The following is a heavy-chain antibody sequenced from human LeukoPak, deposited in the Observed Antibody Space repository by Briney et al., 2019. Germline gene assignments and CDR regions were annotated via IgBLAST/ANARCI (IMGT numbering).Heavy chain of an antibody. CDR2: MYYSGST. CDR3: AGGFGVATVDY. D-gene: IGHD3-3*01. CDR1: GGSIRNYY. J-gene: IGHJ4*02. V-gene: IGHV4-59*01. Sequence: PSETLSLTCTVSGGSIRNYYCSWIRQPPGKGLEWIGYMYYSGSTNYNPSLKSRVTISVDTSKNQFSLKLSSVTAADTAIYYCAGGFGVATVDYWGQGTLVTVSS.